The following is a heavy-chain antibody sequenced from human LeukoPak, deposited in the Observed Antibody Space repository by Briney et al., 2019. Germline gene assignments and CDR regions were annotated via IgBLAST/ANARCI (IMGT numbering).Heavy chain of an antibody. D-gene: IGHD4-11*01. J-gene: IGHJ6*03. Sequence: PSETLSLNCSVSDDSITIYYWTWIRQPPGKGLEWIGYIDHTGTTTYNPSLNSRVTISRDTSKNHFSLQLSSVTAADTAVYFCARGRVSSSTWHSTYYYYFYMDVWGKGTTVTVSS. V-gene: IGHV4-59*01. CDR3: ARGRVSSSTWHSTYYYYFYMDV. CDR2: IDHTGTT. CDR1: DDSITIYY.